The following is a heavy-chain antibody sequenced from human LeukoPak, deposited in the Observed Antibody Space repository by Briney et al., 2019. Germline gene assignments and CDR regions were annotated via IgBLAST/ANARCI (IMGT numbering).Heavy chain of an antibody. V-gene: IGHV4-4*09. CDR1: GGSISSYY. CDR2: IYTSGST. D-gene: IGHD2-2*01. Sequence: PSETLSLTCTVSGGSISSYYWSWIRQPPGKGLEWIGYIYTSGSTNYNPSLKSRVTISVDTSKDQFSLKLSSVTAADTAVYYCARIKYPGGWYYMHVWGEGTTVTVSS. J-gene: IGHJ6*03. CDR3: ARIKYPGGWYYMHV.